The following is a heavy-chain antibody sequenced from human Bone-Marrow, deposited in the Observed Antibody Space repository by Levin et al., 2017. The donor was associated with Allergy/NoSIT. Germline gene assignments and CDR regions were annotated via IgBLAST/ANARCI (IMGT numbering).Heavy chain of an antibody. J-gene: IGHJ5*02. CDR1: GGTFSSYA. V-gene: IGHV1-69*13. Sequence: ASVKVSCKASGGTFSSYAISWVQQAPGQGLEWMGGIIPIFGTANYAQKFQGRVTITADESTSTAYMELSSLRSEDTAVYYCARDLRGKITGTTNWFDPWGQGTLVTVSS. D-gene: IGHD1-7*01. CDR2: IIPIFGTA. CDR3: ARDLRGKITGTTNWFDP.